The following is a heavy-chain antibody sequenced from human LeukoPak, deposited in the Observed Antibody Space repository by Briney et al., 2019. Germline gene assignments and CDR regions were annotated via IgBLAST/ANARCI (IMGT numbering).Heavy chain of an antibody. V-gene: IGHV4-39*01. Sequence: SETLSLTCTVSGGSIGSSSYYWGWIRQPPGKGLEWIGSIYYSGSTYYNPSLKSRVTISVDTSKNQFSLKLSSVTAADTAVYYCARHPRYCSGGSCYFDYWGQGTLVTVSS. J-gene: IGHJ4*02. CDR1: GGSIGSSSYY. CDR2: IYYSGST. D-gene: IGHD2-15*01. CDR3: ARHPRYCSGGSCYFDY.